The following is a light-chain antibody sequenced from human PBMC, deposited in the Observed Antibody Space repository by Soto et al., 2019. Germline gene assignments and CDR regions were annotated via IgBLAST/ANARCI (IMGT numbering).Light chain of an antibody. V-gene: IGLV2-14*01. CDR3: SSYTSTDTQVV. CDR1: SSDIGAYNY. Sequence: QSALTQPASLSGSPGQSITISCTGTSSDIGAYNYVSWYQQHPGKAPKVMIYQVTNRPSGISNRFSGSKSGNTASLTISGLQAEDEGEYYCSSYTSTDTQVVFGGGTKVTVL. J-gene: IGLJ2*01. CDR2: QVT.